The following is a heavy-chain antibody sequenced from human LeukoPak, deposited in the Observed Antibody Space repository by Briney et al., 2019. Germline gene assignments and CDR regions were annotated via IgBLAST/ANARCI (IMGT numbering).Heavy chain of an antibody. CDR2: IWYDGSNK. J-gene: IGHJ3*02. D-gene: IGHD3-22*01. Sequence: PGGSLRLSCAASGFTFSSYNMNWVRQAPGKGLEWVAVIWYDGSNKYYADSVKGRFTISRDNSKNTLYLQMNSLRAEDTAVYYCARGEGYYYDSSGLRAFDIWGQGTMVTVSS. CDR3: ARGEGYYYDSSGLRAFDI. V-gene: IGHV3-33*08. CDR1: GFTFSSYN.